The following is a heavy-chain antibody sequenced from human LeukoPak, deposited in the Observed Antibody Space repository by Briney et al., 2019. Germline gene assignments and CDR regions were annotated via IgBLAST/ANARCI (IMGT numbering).Heavy chain of an antibody. Sequence: GGSLRLSCAASGFTFSSYWMSWVRQAPGKGLEWVANIKQDGSEKYYVDSVKGRFAISRDNAKNSLYLQMNSLRAEDTAVYYCARDRNYYGSGNLDLWGRGTLVTVSS. V-gene: IGHV3-7*04. CDR1: GFTFSSYW. CDR3: ARDRNYYGSGNLDL. J-gene: IGHJ2*01. D-gene: IGHD3-10*01. CDR2: IKQDGSEK.